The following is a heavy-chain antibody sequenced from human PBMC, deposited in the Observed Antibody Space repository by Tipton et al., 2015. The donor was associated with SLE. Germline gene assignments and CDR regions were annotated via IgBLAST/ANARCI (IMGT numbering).Heavy chain of an antibody. V-gene: IGHV4-4*07. CDR1: GGSISGFY. CDR2: IYSSGSP. CDR3: ASGGYGSGSHYLGGWFDP. Sequence: TLSPTCTVSGGSISGFYWSWIRPPAGKGLEWIGRIYSSGSPNYNPSLKSRVTMSVDTSKNQFSLKLRSVTAADTAVYYCASGGYGSGSHYLGGWFDPWGRGTLVTVSS. D-gene: IGHD3-10*01. J-gene: IGHJ5*02.